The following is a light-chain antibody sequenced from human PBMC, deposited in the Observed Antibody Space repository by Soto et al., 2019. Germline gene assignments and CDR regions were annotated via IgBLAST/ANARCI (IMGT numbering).Light chain of an antibody. V-gene: IGLV1-44*01. CDR2: ANN. CDR3: ASWDDSLSVV. Sequence: QPVLTQPPSASGTPGQRVTISCSGSRSNIGSNAVNWYQQLPGTAPKLLIYANNERPSGVPDRFSGSKSGTSASLAISGLQSEDEAHYYCASWDDSLSVVFGGGTQLTVL. CDR1: RSNIGSNA. J-gene: IGLJ3*02.